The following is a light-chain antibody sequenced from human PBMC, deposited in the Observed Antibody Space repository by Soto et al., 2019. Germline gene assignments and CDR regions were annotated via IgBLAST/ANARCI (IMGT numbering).Light chain of an antibody. Sequence: IVLTQSPGTLSLSPGERATLSCRASQSVSSSYLAWYQQNPGQAPRLLSYGASSRATGIPDRFSGSGSGTDFSLTISILEPEDFSGYDCQQYGSSPPATFGGGTNVEIK. CDR2: GAS. CDR1: QSVSSSY. CDR3: QQYGSSPPAT. V-gene: IGKV3-20*01. J-gene: IGKJ4*01.